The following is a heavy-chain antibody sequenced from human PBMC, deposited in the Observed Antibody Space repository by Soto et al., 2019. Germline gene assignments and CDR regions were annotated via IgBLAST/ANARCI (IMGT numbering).Heavy chain of an antibody. J-gene: IGHJ4*02. CDR3: ARHSPPLDY. V-gene: IGHV1-18*01. CDR1: GYTFTSYA. Sequence: QVQLVQSGAEVKKPGASVKVSCKASGYTFTSYAISWVRQAPGQGLEWMGWINAYNGNTNYAQKLQGRVTMTTDTTSSTGYMELRSLRSDDTAVYYCARHSPPLDYWGQGTLVTVSS. CDR2: INAYNGNT.